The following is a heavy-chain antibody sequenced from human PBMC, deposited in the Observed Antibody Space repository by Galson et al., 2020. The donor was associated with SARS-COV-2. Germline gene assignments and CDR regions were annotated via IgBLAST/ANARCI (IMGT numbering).Heavy chain of an antibody. CDR3: ARDPNSRFQLPKKNWFDP. CDR1: GFTFSSYS. D-gene: IGHD2-2*01. Sequence: GESLKISCAASGFTFSSYSMNWVRQAPGKGLEWVSSISSSSSYIYYADSVKGRFTISRDNAKNSLYLQMNSLRAEDTAVYYCARDPNSRFQLPKKNWFDPWGQGTLVTVSS. J-gene: IGHJ5*02. CDR2: ISSSSSYI. V-gene: IGHV3-21*01.